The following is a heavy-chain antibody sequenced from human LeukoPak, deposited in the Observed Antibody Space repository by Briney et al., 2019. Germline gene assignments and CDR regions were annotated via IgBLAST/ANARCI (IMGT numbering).Heavy chain of an antibody. V-gene: IGHV1-18*01. CDR1: GYTFTSYG. Sequence: GASVKVSCKASGYTFTSYGISWVRQAPGQGLEWMGWISAYNGDTNYAQKLQGRVTMTTDTSTSTAYMELRSLRSDDTAVYYCARAGRIGSWYGTLPWGQGTLVTVSS. D-gene: IGHD6-13*01. J-gene: IGHJ5*02. CDR3: ARAGRIGSWYGTLP. CDR2: ISAYNGDT.